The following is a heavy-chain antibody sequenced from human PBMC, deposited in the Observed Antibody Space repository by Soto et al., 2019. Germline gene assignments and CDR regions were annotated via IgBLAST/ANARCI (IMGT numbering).Heavy chain of an antibody. V-gene: IGHV1-2*02. CDR1: GYTFTGYY. J-gene: IGHJ4*02. CDR2: INPNSGGT. D-gene: IGHD2-2*01. CDR3: ARASIEVVPAAIGY. Sequence: ASVKVSCKASGYTFTGYYMHWVRQAPGQGLEWMGWINPNSGGTNYAQKFQGRVTMTRDTSISTAYMELSRLRSDDTAVYYCARASIEVVPAAIGYWGQGTLVTVSS.